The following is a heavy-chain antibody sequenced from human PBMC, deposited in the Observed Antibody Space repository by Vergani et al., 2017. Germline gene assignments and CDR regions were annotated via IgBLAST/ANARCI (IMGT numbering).Heavy chain of an antibody. CDR2: ISDNGGTT. CDR3: VRDVRVSRT. CDR1: GFTFRNYA. V-gene: IGHV3-23*04. J-gene: IGHJ3*01. Sequence: AQLVESGGGLVQPGRSLRLSCAASGFTFRNYAMTWVRQAPGKGLEWVSIISDNGGTTYYADSVKGRFTISRDNAKNSLYLDMSSLRAEDTAVYYCVRDVRVSRTWGQGTLVAVSS.